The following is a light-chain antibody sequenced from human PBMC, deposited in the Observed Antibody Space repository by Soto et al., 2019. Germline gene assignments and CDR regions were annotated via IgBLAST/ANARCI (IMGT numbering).Light chain of an antibody. V-gene: IGKV3-15*01. J-gene: IGKJ1*01. CDR1: QSVSSSY. CDR3: QQYNNWHRT. CDR2: GAS. Sequence: EIVLMQSPGTLSFAPGERATLSCRASQSVSSSYLAWYQEKPGQAPRLLIYGASTRATGIPARFSGSGSGTEFTLTISSLQSEDFAVYYCQQYNNWHRTFGQGTKVDIK.